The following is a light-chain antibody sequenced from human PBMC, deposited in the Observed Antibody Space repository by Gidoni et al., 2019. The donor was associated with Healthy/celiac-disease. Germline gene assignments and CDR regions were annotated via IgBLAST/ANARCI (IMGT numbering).Light chain of an antibody. Sequence: DVVMTQSPLSLPVTLGQPASISCRSSQSLVYSDGNTYLNWFQQRPDQSPRRLIYKVSNRDSGVPDRFSGSGSCTDFTLKISRVEAEDVGVYYCMQGTHWPPTFGQGTKVEIK. CDR1: QSLVYSDGNTY. V-gene: IGKV2-30*01. CDR3: MQGTHWPPT. CDR2: KVS. J-gene: IGKJ1*01.